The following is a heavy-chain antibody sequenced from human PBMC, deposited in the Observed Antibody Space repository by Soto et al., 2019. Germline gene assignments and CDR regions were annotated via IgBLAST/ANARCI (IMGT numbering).Heavy chain of an antibody. CDR1: GYTFTSYG. J-gene: IGHJ6*03. V-gene: IGHV1-18*01. D-gene: IGHD3-3*01. CDR2: ISAYNGNT. Sequence: GASVKVSCKASGYTFTSYGISWVRQAPGQGLEWMGWISAYNGNTNYAQKLQGRVTMTTDTSTSTAYMELRSLRSDDTAVYYCARGGYDFWSGFRGGYYYYMDVWGKGTTVTVSS. CDR3: ARGGYDFWSGFRGGYYYYMDV.